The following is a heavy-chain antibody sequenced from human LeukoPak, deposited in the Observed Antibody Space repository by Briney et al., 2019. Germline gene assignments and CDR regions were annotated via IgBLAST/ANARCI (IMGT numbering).Heavy chain of an antibody. CDR3: ARSTGGTGPVDY. CDR1: GGSINNFF. J-gene: IGHJ4*02. D-gene: IGHD2-8*02. Sequence: SETLSLTCTVSGGSINNFFWGWIRQPPGKGLEWVGYSSRDGDSDYNPSLKSRVTISVDTSKNQFSLKLSSVTAADTAVYYCARSTGGTGPVDYWGQGTLVTVSS. V-gene: IGHV4-59*12. CDR2: SSRDGDS.